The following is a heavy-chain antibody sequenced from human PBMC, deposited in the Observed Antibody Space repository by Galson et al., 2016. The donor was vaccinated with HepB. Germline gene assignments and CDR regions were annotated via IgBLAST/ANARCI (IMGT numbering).Heavy chain of an antibody. CDR1: GYTFINYY. V-gene: IGHV1-69*13. J-gene: IGHJ6*02. CDR2: MPVFRTP. Sequence: SVKVSCKASGYTFINYYMHWVRQAPGQGLEWMGGMPVFRTPTYSQKFQGRLTISVDLSTDTAFMELTSLRSDDTAVYYCAIWRLGVWGQGTTVTVSS. D-gene: IGHD1-1*01. CDR3: AIWRLGV.